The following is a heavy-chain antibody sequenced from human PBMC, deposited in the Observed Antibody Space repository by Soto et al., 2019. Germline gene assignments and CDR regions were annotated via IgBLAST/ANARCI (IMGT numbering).Heavy chain of an antibody. Sequence: QITLNESGPTVVRPTETLTLTCRFSGFSLTTSGVGVGWIRQSPGKAPEWLALLYWDDDKRYSASLKSRLTITKDISKNQVVLTVSDLDPTDTATYYCAHRVLRTVFGLVTTTAIYFDFWGQGTPVAVSS. J-gene: IGHJ4*02. CDR3: AHRVLRTVFGLVTTTAIYFDF. CDR2: LYWDDDK. D-gene: IGHD3-3*01. V-gene: IGHV2-5*02. CDR1: GFSLTTSGVG.